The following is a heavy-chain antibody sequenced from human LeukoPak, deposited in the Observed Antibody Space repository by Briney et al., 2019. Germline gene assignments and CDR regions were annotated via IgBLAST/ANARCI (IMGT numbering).Heavy chain of an antibody. Sequence: GESLKISCKGSGYSFTSYWIGWVRQMPGKGLEWMGIIYPGDFHTKYGPSFQGQVTISADKSISTVYLQWTSLKASDTTMYYCARGSGGYRYGYQYFDYWGQGTLVTVSS. CDR1: GYSFTSYW. CDR3: ARGSGGYRYGYQYFDY. J-gene: IGHJ4*02. D-gene: IGHD5-18*01. V-gene: IGHV5-51*01. CDR2: IYPGDFHT.